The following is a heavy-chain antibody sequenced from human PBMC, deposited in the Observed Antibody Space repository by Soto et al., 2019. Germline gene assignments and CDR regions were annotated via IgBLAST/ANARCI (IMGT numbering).Heavy chain of an antibody. J-gene: IGHJ4*02. Sequence: EVQLVETGGGLIQPGGSLRLSCAASGFTVSSNYMSWVRQAPGKGLEWVSVIYSGGSTYYADSVKGRFTISRDNSKNTLYLQMNSLRAEDTAVYYCARGKIAAAVDFDYWGQGTLVTVSS. CDR1: GFTVSSNY. CDR2: IYSGGST. D-gene: IGHD6-13*01. V-gene: IGHV3-53*02. CDR3: ARGKIAAAVDFDY.